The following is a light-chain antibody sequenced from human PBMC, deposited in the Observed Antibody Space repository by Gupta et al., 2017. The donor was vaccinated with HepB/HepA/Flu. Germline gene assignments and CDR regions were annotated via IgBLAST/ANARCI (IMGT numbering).Light chain of an antibody. Sequence: DIQMTQSPSSVSASVGDRVTITCRASQDIQVWLAWYQQKPGKVPNLLAYSASALQTGVPSRFSDSGYGTDFTLTISSRQPEDFATYYCQQTNSFPLTFGGGTKVEIK. CDR3: QQTNSFPLT. CDR2: SAS. J-gene: IGKJ4*01. V-gene: IGKV1D-12*01. CDR1: QDIQVW.